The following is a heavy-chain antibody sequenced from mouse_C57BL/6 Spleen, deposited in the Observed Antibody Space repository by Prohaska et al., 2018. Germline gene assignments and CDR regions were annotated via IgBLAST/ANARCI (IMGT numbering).Heavy chain of an antibody. CDR2: INTNTGST. Sequence: LKITCKASGYTFTDYYMNWVTHTHGKRLEWIGNINTNTGSTSYKQKLKGKAKLTVDKASSTAYMELRSLTSEDDEVYYCSRRGVYYDYDDYWGQGTTLTVSS. V-gene: IGHV1-26*01. D-gene: IGHD2-4*01. CDR3: SRRGVYYDYDDY. CDR1: GYTFTDYY. J-gene: IGHJ2*01.